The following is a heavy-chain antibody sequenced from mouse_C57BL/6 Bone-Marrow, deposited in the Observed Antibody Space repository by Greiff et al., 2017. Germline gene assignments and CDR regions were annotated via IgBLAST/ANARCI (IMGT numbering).Heavy chain of an antibody. CDR2: INPGSGGT. CDR3: ARGGNSYYFDY. J-gene: IGHJ2*01. Sequence: VQLQESGAELVRPGTSVKVSCKASGYAFTNYLIEWVKQRPGQGLEWIGVINPGSGGTNYNEKFKGKATLTADKSSSTAYMQLSSLTSEDSAVYFCARGGNSYYFDYWGQGTTRTVSS. CDR1: GYAFTNYL. V-gene: IGHV1-54*01. D-gene: IGHD2-1*01.